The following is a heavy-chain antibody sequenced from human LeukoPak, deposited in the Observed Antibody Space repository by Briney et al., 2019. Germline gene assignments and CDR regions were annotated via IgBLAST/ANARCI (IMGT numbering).Heavy chain of an antibody. CDR3: VRHPSYGSGSYFQTPLYYFDY. V-gene: IGHV4-59*08. CDR2: IYYSGST. CDR1: GGSISSYY. Sequence: PSETLSLTCTVSGGSISSYYWSWIRQPPGKGLEWIGYIYYSGSTNYNPSLKSRVTISVDTSKNQFSLKLSSVTAADTAVYYCVRHPSYGSGSYFQTPLYYFDYWGQGTLVTVSS. D-gene: IGHD3-10*01. J-gene: IGHJ4*02.